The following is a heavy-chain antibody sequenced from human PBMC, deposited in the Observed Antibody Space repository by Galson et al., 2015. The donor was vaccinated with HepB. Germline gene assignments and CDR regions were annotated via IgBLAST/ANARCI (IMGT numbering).Heavy chain of an antibody. CDR1: GFTFSGYG. CDR2: IWYDGSNK. Sequence: SLRLSCAASGFTFSGYGTHWVRQAPGKGPEWVAVIWYDGSNKFYSDSVKGRFTISRDNSKNTLYLQMNSLRAEDTAVYYCVRGTFLVSGYCFDYWGQGTLVTVSS. D-gene: IGHD6-25*01. CDR3: VRGTFLVSGYCFDY. J-gene: IGHJ4*02. V-gene: IGHV3-33*01.